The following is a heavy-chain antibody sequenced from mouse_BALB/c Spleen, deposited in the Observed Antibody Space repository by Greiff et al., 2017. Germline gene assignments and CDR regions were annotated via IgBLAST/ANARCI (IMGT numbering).Heavy chain of an antibody. D-gene: IGHD1-1*01. J-gene: IGHJ3*01. Sequence: EVKLMESGGGLVKPGGSLKLSCAASGFTFSSYAMSWVRQTPEKRLEWVASISSGGSTYYPDSVKGRFTISRDNARNILYLQMSSLRSEDTAMYYCARGQDYYGSTSAWFAYWGQGTLVTVSA. CDR1: GFTFSSYA. V-gene: IGHV5-6-5*01. CDR3: ARGQDYYGSTSAWFAY. CDR2: ISSGGST.